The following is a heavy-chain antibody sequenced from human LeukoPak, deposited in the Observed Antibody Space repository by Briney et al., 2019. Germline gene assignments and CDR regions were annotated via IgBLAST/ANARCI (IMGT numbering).Heavy chain of an antibody. J-gene: IGHJ4*02. Sequence: ASVKVSCKVSGYTLTELSMHWVRQAPGKGLDWMGGFDPEDGEIIYAQKFQDRVTMTEDTSTDTAYMELSSLRSDDSAMYYCARRISGYYAPLDYWGQGTLVTVSS. V-gene: IGHV1-24*01. CDR1: GYTLTELS. CDR2: FDPEDGEI. CDR3: ARRISGYYAPLDY. D-gene: IGHD3-22*01.